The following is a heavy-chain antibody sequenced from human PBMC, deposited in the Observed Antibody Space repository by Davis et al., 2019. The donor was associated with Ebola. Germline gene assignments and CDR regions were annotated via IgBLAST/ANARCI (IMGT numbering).Heavy chain of an antibody. Sequence: GESLKISCAASGFTFSSYSMNWVRQAPGKGLEWVSYISSSGSTIYYADSVKGRFTISRDNAKNSLYLQMNSLRGEDTAVYYCARDLGMGRRVDAVDIWCQGKMVSLSP. CDR3: ARDLGMGRRVDAVDI. CDR2: ISSSGSTI. V-gene: IGHV3-48*04. D-gene: IGHD7-27*01. J-gene: IGHJ3*02. CDR1: GFTFSSYS.